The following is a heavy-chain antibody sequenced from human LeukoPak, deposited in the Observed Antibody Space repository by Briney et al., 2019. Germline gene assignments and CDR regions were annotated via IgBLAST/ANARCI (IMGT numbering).Heavy chain of an antibody. J-gene: IGHJ4*02. CDR2: INPKNGDT. CDR3: ARRGSYFDS. CDR1: GYTFVNYY. D-gene: IGHD3-10*01. V-gene: IGHV1-2*02. Sequence: VSVKVSCKASGYTFVNYYIHWVRQAPGQGLQWMGWINPKNGDTHYTQKFQDRVTMTSDTSTSTLYMELSRLRSDDTAIYYCARRGSYFDSWGQGTLVTVSS.